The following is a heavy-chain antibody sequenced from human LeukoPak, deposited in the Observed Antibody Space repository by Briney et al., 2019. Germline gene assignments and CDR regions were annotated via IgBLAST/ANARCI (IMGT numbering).Heavy chain of an antibody. CDR3: ATRVGATDFFYNY. CDR1: GFTFTRYD. CDR2: ISTYNGNT. J-gene: IGHJ4*02. V-gene: IGHV1-18*01. Sequence: ASVKVSCKASGFTFTRYDINWVRQATGQGLEWMGWISTYNGNTNYAQKFQGRVTMTTDTSTSTAYMELRSLRSDDTAVYYCATRVGATDFFYNYWGQGTLVTVSS. D-gene: IGHD1-26*01.